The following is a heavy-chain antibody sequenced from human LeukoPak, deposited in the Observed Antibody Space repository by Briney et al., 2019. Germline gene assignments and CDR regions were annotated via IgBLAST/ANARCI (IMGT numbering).Heavy chain of an antibody. J-gene: IGHJ4*02. CDR2: IYTSGTT. Sequence: SETLSLTCSVSGDSISDSSYYWSWIRQPAGKGLEWIGRIYTSGTTHYNPSLKSRVTMSVDTSKNRFSLNLSSVTAADTAVYYCARDYSSTYSTFDYWGQGTLVTVSS. CDR1: GDSISDSSYY. D-gene: IGHD6-19*01. V-gene: IGHV4-61*02. CDR3: ARDYSSTYSTFDY.